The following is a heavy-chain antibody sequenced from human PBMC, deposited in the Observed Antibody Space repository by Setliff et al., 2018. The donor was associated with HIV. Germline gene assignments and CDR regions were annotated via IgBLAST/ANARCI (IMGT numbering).Heavy chain of an antibody. J-gene: IGHJ4*02. D-gene: IGHD3-22*01. V-gene: IGHV3-23*01. Sequence: HPGGSLRLSCAASGFTFSRYAMSWVRQAPGKGLAWVSGPSGSGVGTYYAGSVKGRFTISRDNSKNTLYLQMNSLRAEDTAVYYCAKAGDYYDRTTFDSWGQGTLVTVSS. CDR1: GFTFSRYA. CDR3: AKAGDYYDRTTFDS. CDR2: PSGSGVGT.